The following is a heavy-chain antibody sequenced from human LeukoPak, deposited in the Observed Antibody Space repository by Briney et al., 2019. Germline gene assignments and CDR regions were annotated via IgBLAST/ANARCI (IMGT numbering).Heavy chain of an antibody. J-gene: IGHJ4*02. Sequence: SETLSLTCAVYGGSFSGYYRSWIRQPPGKGLEWIGEINHSGSTNYNPSLKSRVTISVDTSKNQFSLKLSSVTAADTAVYYCARDGVLFDYWGQGTLVTVSS. CDR3: ARDGVLFDY. CDR1: GGSFSGYY. D-gene: IGHD3-10*01. CDR2: INHSGST. V-gene: IGHV4-34*01.